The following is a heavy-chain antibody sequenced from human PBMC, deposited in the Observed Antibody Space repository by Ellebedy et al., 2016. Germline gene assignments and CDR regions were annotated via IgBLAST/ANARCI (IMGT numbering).Heavy chain of an antibody. CDR3: ATGSDCSGGSCSKGYYYYGMDV. Sequence: GESLKISCKGSGYSFTSYWIGWVRQMPGKGLEWMGIIYPGDSDTRYSPSFQGQVTISADKSISTAYLQWSSLKASDTAMYYCATGSDCSGGSCSKGYYYYGMDVWGQGTTVTVSS. D-gene: IGHD2-15*01. J-gene: IGHJ6*02. CDR2: IYPGDSDT. CDR1: GYSFTSYW. V-gene: IGHV5-51*01.